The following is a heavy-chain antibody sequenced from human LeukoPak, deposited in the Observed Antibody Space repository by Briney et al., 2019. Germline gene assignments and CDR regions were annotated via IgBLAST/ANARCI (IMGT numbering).Heavy chain of an antibody. CDR2: ISPYNGAT. Sequence: ASVKVSCKASGYTFTTYGITWIRQAPGQGLEWLGWISPYNGATEYAQNLQDRVSMTTDTSTNTAYIEVRSLKSDDTAVYYCARDSDWNADYWGQGTLVTVSS. V-gene: IGHV1-18*01. J-gene: IGHJ4*02. D-gene: IGHD1-1*01. CDR3: ARDSDWNADY. CDR1: GYTFTTYG.